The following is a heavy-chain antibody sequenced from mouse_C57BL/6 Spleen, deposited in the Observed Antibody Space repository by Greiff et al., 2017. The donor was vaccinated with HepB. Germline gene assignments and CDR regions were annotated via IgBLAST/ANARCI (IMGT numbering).Heavy chain of an antibody. CDR1: GYTFTDHT. V-gene: IGHV1-78*01. CDR3: AGGTLDYAMDY. Sequence: QVQLQQSDAELVKPGASVKISCKVSGYTFTDHTSHGMKQRPEQGLERIGYNYPRDGSIKYNEKFKGKATLTADKSSSTAYMQLNSLTSEDSAVYFCAGGTLDYAMDYWGQGTSVTVSS. D-gene: IGHD2-14*01. J-gene: IGHJ4*01. CDR2: NYPRDGSI.